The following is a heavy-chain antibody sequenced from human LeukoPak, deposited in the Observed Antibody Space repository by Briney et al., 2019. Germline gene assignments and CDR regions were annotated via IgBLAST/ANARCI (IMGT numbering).Heavy chain of an antibody. CDR2: MNQDGSAK. J-gene: IGHJ6*02. D-gene: IGHD3-16*01. V-gene: IGHV3-7*01. CDR3: VAYTHWVAGDV. CDR1: GFTFSDSW. Sequence: GGSLRLSCAASGFTFSDSWMSWVRQAPGKGLEWVANMNQDGSAKGYVDSVKGRFTISRDNARNSLYLQMSSLRPEDTAVYYCVAYTHWVAGDVWGQGTTVTVSS.